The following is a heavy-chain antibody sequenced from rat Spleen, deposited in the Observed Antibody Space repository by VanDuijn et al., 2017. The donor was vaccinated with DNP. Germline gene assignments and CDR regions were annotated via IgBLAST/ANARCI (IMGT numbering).Heavy chain of an antibody. CDR2: ITNTGGTP. CDR3: ARDRNYGGYSYFDY. J-gene: IGHJ2*01. Sequence: VQLKESGPGLVQPSRTLSLTCTVSGFTFNNDWMTWIRQVPGKGLEWVASITNTGGTPYYRDSVKGRFTISRDNAQSTLYLQMDSLRSEDTATYYCARDRNYGGYSYFDYWGQGVMVTVSS. D-gene: IGHD1-11*01. V-gene: IGHV5-31*01. CDR1: GFTFNNDW.